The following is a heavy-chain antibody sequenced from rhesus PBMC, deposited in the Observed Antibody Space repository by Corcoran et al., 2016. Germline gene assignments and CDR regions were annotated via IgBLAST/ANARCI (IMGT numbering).Heavy chain of an antibody. J-gene: IGHJ1*01. CDR3: ARWTTVPKYFEL. D-gene: IGHD4-29*01. Sequence: QVQLQESGPGLVKPSETLSLTCAVSGASIRGHYCNWIRPPPGKGLEWIGASGGSSGSTWYNPPLKHLFILSTDPATNQFSLKLTSVTAADTAVYYCARWTTVPKYFELWGQGALVTVSS. CDR2: SGGSSGST. V-gene: IGHV4-165*02. CDR1: GASIRGHY.